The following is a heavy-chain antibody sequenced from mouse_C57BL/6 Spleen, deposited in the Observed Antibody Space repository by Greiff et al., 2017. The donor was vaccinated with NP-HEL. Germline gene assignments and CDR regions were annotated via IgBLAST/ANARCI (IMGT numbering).Heavy chain of an antibody. J-gene: IGHJ2*01. V-gene: IGHV1-5*01. CDR3: TRTPLITTVVDLFDY. D-gene: IGHD1-1*01. CDR1: GYTFTSYW. Sequence: EVQGVESGTVLARPGASVKMSCKTSGYTFTSYWMHWVNQRPGQGLEWIGAIYPGNSDTSYNQKFKGKAKLTAVTSASTAYMELSSLTNEDSAVYYCTRTPLITTVVDLFDYGGQGTTLTVSS. CDR2: IYPGNSDT.